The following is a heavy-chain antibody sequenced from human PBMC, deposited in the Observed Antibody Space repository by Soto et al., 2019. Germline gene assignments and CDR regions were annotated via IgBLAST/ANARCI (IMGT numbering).Heavy chain of an antibody. Sequence: SETLSLTCTVSGGSISSSSYYWGWIRQPPGKGLGWIGSIYYSGSTYYNPSLKSRVTISVDTSKNQFSLKLSSVTAADTAVYYCARSCYDYVWAFDYWGQGTLVTVSS. J-gene: IGHJ4*02. D-gene: IGHD3-16*01. CDR3: ARSCYDYVWAFDY. V-gene: IGHV4-39*01. CDR2: IYYSGST. CDR1: GGSISSSSYY.